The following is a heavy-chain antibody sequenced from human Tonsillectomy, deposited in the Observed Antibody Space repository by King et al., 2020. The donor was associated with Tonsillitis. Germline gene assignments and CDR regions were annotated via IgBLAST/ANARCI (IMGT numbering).Heavy chain of an antibody. J-gene: IGHJ3*02. D-gene: IGHD3-3*01. CDR1: GGSISSFY. V-gene: IGHV4-59*01. CDR2: IHYSGST. CDR3: ARAKSGNFWAFDI. Sequence: VQLQESGPGLVKPSETLSLTCTVSGGSISSFYWNWIRQPPGKGLEWIGLIHYSGSTNYNPSLKSRVTTSVDTSKNQFSLKLSSVTAADTAVYYCARAKSGNFWAFDIWGQGTMVTVSS.